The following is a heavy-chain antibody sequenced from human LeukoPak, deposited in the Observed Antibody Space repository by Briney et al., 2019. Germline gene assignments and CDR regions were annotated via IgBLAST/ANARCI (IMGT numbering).Heavy chain of an antibody. Sequence: GESLKISCKASGYSFTSYWIGWVRQMPGKGLEWMEIIYPGDSDTRYSPSFQGQVTISADKSISTAYLQWSSLKASDTAMYYCARRIAAAARTAFDIWGQGTMVTVSS. CDR3: ARRIAAAARTAFDI. J-gene: IGHJ3*02. V-gene: IGHV5-51*01. CDR2: IYPGDSDT. CDR1: GYSFTSYW. D-gene: IGHD6-13*01.